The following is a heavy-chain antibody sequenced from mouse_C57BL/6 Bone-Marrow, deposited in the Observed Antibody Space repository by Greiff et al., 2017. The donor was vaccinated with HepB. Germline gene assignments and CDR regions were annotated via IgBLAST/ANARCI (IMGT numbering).Heavy chain of an antibody. CDR2: ISNLAYSI. V-gene: IGHV5-15*01. Sequence: EVKLMESGGGLVQPGGSLKLSCAASGFTFSDYGMAWVRQAPRKGPEWVAFISNLAYSIYYADTVTGRVTISRENAKNTLYLEMSSLRSEDTAMYYCERQRGSLNAMDYWGQGTSVTVSS. D-gene: IGHD6-5*01. CDR1: GFTFSDYG. CDR3: ERQRGSLNAMDY. J-gene: IGHJ4*01.